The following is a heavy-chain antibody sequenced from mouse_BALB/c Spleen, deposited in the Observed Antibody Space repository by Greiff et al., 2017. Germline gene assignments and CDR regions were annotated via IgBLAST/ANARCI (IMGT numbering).Heavy chain of an antibody. D-gene: IGHD1-1*01. V-gene: IGHV1S81*02. CDR2: INPSNGRT. J-gene: IGHJ1*01. CDR3: ARAFITTGVGGWYFDV. CDR1: GYTFTSYW. Sequence: VQLQQSGAELVKPGASVKLSCKASGYTFTSYWLHWVKQRPGQGLEWIGEINPSNGRTNYNEKFKSKATLTVDKSSSTAYMQLSSLTSADSAVYDCARAFITTGVGGWYFDVWGAGTTVTVSA.